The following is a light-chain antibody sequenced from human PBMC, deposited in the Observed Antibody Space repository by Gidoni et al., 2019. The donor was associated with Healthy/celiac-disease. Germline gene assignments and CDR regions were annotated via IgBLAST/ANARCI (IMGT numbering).Light chain of an antibody. Sequence: DLVMTQSPLSLPVTPGEPASISCRSSQSLLHSNGYNYLDWYLQKPGQSPQLLIYLGSNRASGVPDRVSGSGSGTDFTLKISRVEAEDVGVYYCMQALQTPPTCGGXTKVEIK. V-gene: IGKV2-28*01. CDR3: MQALQTPPT. CDR1: QSLLHSNGYNY. CDR2: LGS. J-gene: IGKJ4*01.